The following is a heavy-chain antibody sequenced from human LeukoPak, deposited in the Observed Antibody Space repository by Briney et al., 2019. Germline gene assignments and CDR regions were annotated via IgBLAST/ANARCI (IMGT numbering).Heavy chain of an antibody. J-gene: IGHJ6*03. CDR1: GFTFSSYS. Sequence: GGSLRLSCTASGFTFSSYSMNWVRQAPGKGLEWVSHTSSSSRTIYYADSVKGRLTISRDNAENSLYLQMNSLRAEDTAVYYCARGYSSSPAANYYYYYYMDVWGKGTTVTVSS. CDR3: ARGYSSSPAANYYYYYYMDV. V-gene: IGHV3-48*04. CDR2: TSSSSRTI. D-gene: IGHD6-6*01.